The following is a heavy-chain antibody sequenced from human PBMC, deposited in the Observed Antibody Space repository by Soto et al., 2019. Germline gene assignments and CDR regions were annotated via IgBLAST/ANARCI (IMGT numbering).Heavy chain of an antibody. J-gene: IGHJ6*03. CDR3: ARGKPAEDCSSTSCPLYYYYMDV. CDR2: INPNSGGT. Sequence: QVQLVQSGAEVKKPGASVKVSCKASGYTFTGYYMHWVRQAPGQGLEWMGWINPNSGGTNYAQKFKGWVTMTRDTSISTAYMELSRLRSDDTAVYYCARGKPAEDCSSTSCPLYYYYMDVWGKGTTVTVSS. V-gene: IGHV1-2*04. D-gene: IGHD2-2*01. CDR1: GYTFTGYY.